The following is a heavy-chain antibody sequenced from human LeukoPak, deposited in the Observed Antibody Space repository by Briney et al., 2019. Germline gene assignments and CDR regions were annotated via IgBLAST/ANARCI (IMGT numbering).Heavy chain of an antibody. CDR1: GGSFSGYY. Sequence: SETLSLTCAVYGGSFSGYYLSWIRQPPGKGLEWIGEINHSGSTNYNPSLKSRVTISVDTSKNQFSLKLSSVTAADTAVYYCARVRGGYNDYWGQGTLVTVSS. D-gene: IGHD5-24*01. J-gene: IGHJ4*02. CDR3: ARVRGGYNDY. V-gene: IGHV4-34*01. CDR2: INHSGST.